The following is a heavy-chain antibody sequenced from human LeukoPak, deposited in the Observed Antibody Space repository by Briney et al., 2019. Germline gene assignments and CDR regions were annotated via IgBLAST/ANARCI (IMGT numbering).Heavy chain of an antibody. CDR1: NDPISSDYF. CDR3: AREREYYYMDV. J-gene: IGHJ6*03. Sequence: PSETLSLTCTVSNDPISSDYFWAWIRQAPGKGLDYLGSVSHSRDTFYNPSLKTRVSISVDTSKNLFSLKLTSVTAADTAIYYCAREREYYYMDVWGKGTTVSVSS. CDR2: VSHSRDT. V-gene: IGHV4-38-2*02.